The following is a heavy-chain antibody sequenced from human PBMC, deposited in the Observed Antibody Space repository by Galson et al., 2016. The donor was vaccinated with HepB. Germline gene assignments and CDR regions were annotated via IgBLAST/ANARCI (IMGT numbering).Heavy chain of an antibody. J-gene: IGHJ4*02. V-gene: IGHV3-30*18. CDR1: GFTFNNYA. CDR3: AKRHEYCPPVGCSVDY. CDR2: NSMDGRRK. D-gene: IGHD2/OR15-2a*01. Sequence: SLRLSCAASGFTFNNYAMTWVRQAPGKGLDWVASNSMDGRRKFYADSVKGRFTISRYNSNNMLFLQMNSLRADDTAVYYCAKRHEYCPPVGCSVDYWGQGTLVSVSS.